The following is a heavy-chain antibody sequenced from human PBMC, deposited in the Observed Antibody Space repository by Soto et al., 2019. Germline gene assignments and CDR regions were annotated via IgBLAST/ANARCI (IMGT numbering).Heavy chain of an antibody. CDR1: GFTFSNYA. V-gene: IGHV3-23*01. CDR2: VSGGADTT. J-gene: IGHJ4*02. D-gene: IGHD2-2*01. CDR3: ARVCTSCPIDY. Sequence: EVQLLESGGGLVQPGGSLRLSCAASGFTFSNYAMNWVRQASGKGLEWVSGVSGGADTTYYAGSVRGRFTISRDNSKNILYLQMNSLRAEDTAVYFCARVCTSCPIDYWGQGTPVTVSS.